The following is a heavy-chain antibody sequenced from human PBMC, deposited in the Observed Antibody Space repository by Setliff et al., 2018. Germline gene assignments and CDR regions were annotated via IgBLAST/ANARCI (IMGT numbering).Heavy chain of an antibody. J-gene: IGHJ5*02. D-gene: IGHD6-6*01. V-gene: IGHV4-34*01. CDR1: GGTFSDYY. CDR2: INHRETT. CDR3: ARGRNVAARLLDT. Sequence: SETLSLTCTTYGGTFSDYYWTWIRQSPGKGLEWIGEINHRETTNYNPSLKSRVTISVDPSKNQFSLTMSAVTAADAAVYYCARGRNVAARLLDTWGQGSRVTVSS.